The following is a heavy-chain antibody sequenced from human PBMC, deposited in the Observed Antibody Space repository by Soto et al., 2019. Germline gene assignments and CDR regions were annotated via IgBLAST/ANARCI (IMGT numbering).Heavy chain of an antibody. Sequence: QVQLVQSGAEVMKAGASEKVSCKASGYTFTTNGISWVRQAPGQGLEWMGWISPDNGNTNYVEKFQGRVTMITDTPTSTAYMELRSLRSDDTAVYYCVRDVYHLTTIGGPDYWGQGTLVTVSS. CDR3: VRDVYHLTTIGGPDY. V-gene: IGHV1-18*01. D-gene: IGHD3-10*01. J-gene: IGHJ4*02. CDR2: ISPDNGNT. CDR1: GYTFTTNG.